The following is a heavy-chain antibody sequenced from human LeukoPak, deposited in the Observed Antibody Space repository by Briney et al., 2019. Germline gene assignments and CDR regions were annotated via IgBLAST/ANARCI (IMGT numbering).Heavy chain of an antibody. V-gene: IGHV1-2*02. CDR3: ARQIVSGSMGCDF. J-gene: IGHJ4*02. D-gene: IGHD2-21*01. Sequence: EASVKVSCKASAYTFSGSSIHWVRQAPGQGLEWMGWINFNSGGKIFAEKLKDRVTMARDTSISTAYMELSRLRSDDTAVYYCARQIVSGSMGCDFWGQGTLVTVSS. CDR2: INFNSGGK. CDR1: AYTFSGSS.